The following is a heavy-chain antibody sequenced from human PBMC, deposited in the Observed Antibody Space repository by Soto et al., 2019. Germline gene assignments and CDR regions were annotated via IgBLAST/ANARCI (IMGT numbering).Heavy chain of an antibody. CDR1: GFTFSAHY. CDR3: ARGATVTTNYYYGLDV. V-gene: IGHV3-72*01. CDR2: IRNKAKSYTS. Sequence: EVQVVESGGGLVQPGGSLRLSCAASGFTFSAHYMDWVRQAPGKGLEWVGRIRNKAKSYTSEYGASVKGRFTISRDDSKKSLYMQMNSLKTEDTAVYYCARGATVTTNYYYGLDVWGQGTTVTVSS. D-gene: IGHD4-4*01. J-gene: IGHJ6*02.